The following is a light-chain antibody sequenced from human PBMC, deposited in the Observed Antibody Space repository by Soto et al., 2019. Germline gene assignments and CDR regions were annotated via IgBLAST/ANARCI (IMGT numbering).Light chain of an antibody. CDR3: QQYNNWPSWT. V-gene: IGKV3-15*01. Sequence: EIVMTHSPAPMSVSPGERATLSCRASQSVSSNLAWYQQKPGQAPRLLIYGASTRATGIPARFSGSGSGTEFTLTISSLQSEDFAVYYCQQYNNWPSWTFGQGTKVDIK. J-gene: IGKJ1*01. CDR2: GAS. CDR1: QSVSSN.